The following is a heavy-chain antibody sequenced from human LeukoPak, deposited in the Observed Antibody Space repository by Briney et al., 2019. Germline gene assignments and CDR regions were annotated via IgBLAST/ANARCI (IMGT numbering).Heavy chain of an antibody. Sequence: ASVKVSFKASGYTFTVYYMHWGGQAPGQGGEGRGGINPNSGGTNYTKKFQGRVTITRDTSISTAYMELSRLRSDDTAVYYCARDSIAARPGFDYWGQGTLVTVSS. CDR3: ARDSIAARPGFDY. D-gene: IGHD6-6*01. V-gene: IGHV1-2*02. CDR2: INPNSGGT. J-gene: IGHJ4*02. CDR1: GYTFTVYY.